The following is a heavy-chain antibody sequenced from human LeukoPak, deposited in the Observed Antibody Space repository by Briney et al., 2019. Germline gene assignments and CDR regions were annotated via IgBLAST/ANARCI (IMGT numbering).Heavy chain of an antibody. Sequence: ASVKGSCKAAGYTFVGYYLHWVQQAPGQGLEWMAWIDAYTGNTHYAQKFQGRITVTRDTSISTTYMELSWLTSDDTALYYCAREYSASEHWGQGTLVTVSS. CDR2: IDAYTGNT. J-gene: IGHJ1*01. V-gene: IGHV1-2*02. D-gene: IGHD5-12*01. CDR1: GYTFVGYY. CDR3: AREYSASEH.